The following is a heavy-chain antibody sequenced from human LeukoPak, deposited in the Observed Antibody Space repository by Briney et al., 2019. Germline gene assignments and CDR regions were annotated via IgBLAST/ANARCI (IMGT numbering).Heavy chain of an antibody. D-gene: IGHD6-13*01. CDR3: AREGGEYSSSWHNY. J-gene: IGHJ4*02. CDR2: IYYSGST. V-gene: IGHV4-39*07. CDR1: GGSISSYY. Sequence: SETLSLTCTVSGGSISSYYWSWIRQPPGKGLEWIGSIYYSGSTYYNPSLKSRVTISVDTSKNQFSLKLSSVTAADTAVYYCAREGGEYSSSWHNYWGQGTLVTVSS.